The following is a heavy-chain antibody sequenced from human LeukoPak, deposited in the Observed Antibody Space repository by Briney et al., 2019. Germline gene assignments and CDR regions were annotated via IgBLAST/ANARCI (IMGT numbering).Heavy chain of an antibody. CDR3: AKGLIDYYDSSGYSLAAFDI. V-gene: IGHV3-23*01. J-gene: IGHJ3*02. CDR1: GGSVSSGSHY. D-gene: IGHD3-22*01. CDR2: ISGSGGST. Sequence: PSETLSLTCTVSGGSVSSGSHYWSWIRQPPGKGLEWVSAISGSGGSTYYADSVKGRFTISRDNSKNTLYLQMNSLRAEDTAVYYCAKGLIDYYDSSGYSLAAFDIWGQGTVVTVSS.